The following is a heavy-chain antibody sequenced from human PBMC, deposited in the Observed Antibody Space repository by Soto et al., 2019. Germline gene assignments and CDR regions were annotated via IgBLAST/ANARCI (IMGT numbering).Heavy chain of an antibody. CDR3: ATYRA. CDR1: GGSISGTTYS. Sequence: PSETLSLTCTVSGGSISGTTYSWDWIRQPPGKGLEWMAGVYSSGTAYYNSSLKSRLTISVDTSKKQFFLRLTSLTAADTAIYYCATYRAWGQGTLVTVSS. V-gene: IGHV4-39*01. CDR2: VYSSGTA. D-gene: IGHD4-4*01. J-gene: IGHJ5*02.